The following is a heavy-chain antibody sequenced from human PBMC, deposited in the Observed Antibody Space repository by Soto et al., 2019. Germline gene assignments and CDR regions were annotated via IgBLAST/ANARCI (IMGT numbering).Heavy chain of an antibody. CDR2: VSPNGGGT. V-gene: IGHV3-23*01. J-gene: IGHJ4*02. CDR3: AKNGPVDGYFDAFDY. CDR1: GFTFSSNA. Sequence: EVQMLDSGGGLVQPGGSLRLSCTASGFTFSSNAMTWVRQAPGKGLEWVSSVSPNGGGTYYADSVRARLSISRDNSKRPILLQMDSLRVEDTALYYCAKNGPVDGYFDAFDYWGQGTLVTGSS. D-gene: IGHD3-22*01.